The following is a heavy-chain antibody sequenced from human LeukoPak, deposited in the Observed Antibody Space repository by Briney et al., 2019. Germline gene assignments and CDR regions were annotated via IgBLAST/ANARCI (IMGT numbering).Heavy chain of an antibody. CDR1: GDSVTTARSY. V-gene: IGHV4-39*07. CDR2: TFYSGST. CDR3: ARDRGVGATWEGGYFDY. Sequence: SETLSLTCTVSGDSVTTARSYWGWVRQPPGKGLELLGNTFYSGSTYYSPSLNSRISISVDTSKNQFSLKLSSVTAADTAVYYCARDRGVGATWEGGYFDYWGQGTLVTVSS. D-gene: IGHD1-26*01. J-gene: IGHJ4*02.